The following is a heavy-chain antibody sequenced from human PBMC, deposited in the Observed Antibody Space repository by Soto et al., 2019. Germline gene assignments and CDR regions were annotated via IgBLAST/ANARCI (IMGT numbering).Heavy chain of an antibody. V-gene: IGHV4-39*01. Sequence: SETLSLTCTVSGGSISSSSYYWGWIRQPPGKGQEWIGSIYYSGSTYYNPSLKSRVTISVDTSKNQFSLKLIYVTAADMAVYYCARQRELVVLSYEFDPWGQGTQVTVTS. J-gene: IGHJ5*02. CDR1: GGSISSSSYY. CDR3: ARQRELVVLSYEFDP. D-gene: IGHD2-15*01. CDR2: IYYSGST.